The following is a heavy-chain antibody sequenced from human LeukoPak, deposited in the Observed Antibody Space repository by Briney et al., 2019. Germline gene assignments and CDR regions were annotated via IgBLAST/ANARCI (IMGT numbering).Heavy chain of an antibody. V-gene: IGHV1-2*02. CDR3: ARSTPGYYYDSSGYYYEDGHYFDY. Sequence: ASVKVSCKASGYTFTGYYMHWVRQAPGQGLEWMGWINPNSGGTNYAQKFQGRVTMTRDTSISTAYMELSRLRSDDTAVYYCARSTPGYYYDSSGYYYEDGHYFDYWGQGTLVTVSS. J-gene: IGHJ4*02. D-gene: IGHD3-22*01. CDR1: GYTFTGYY. CDR2: INPNSGGT.